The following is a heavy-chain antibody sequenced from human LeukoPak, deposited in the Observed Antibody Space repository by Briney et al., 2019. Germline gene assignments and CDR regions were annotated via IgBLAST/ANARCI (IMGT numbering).Heavy chain of an antibody. V-gene: IGHV4-39*01. CDR3: ASSDCSSTSCLPYYYYYGMDV. CDR1: GGSISSSSYY. Sequence: SETLSLTCTVSGGSISSSSYYWGWIRQPPGKGLEWIGSIDYSGSTYYNPSLKSRVTISVDTSKNQFSLKLSSVTAADTAVYYCASSDCSSTSCLPYYYYYGMDVWGQGTTVTVSS. J-gene: IGHJ6*02. D-gene: IGHD2-2*01. CDR2: IDYSGST.